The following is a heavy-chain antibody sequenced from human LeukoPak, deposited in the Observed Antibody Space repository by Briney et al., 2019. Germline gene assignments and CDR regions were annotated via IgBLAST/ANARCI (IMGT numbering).Heavy chain of an antibody. J-gene: IGHJ4*02. V-gene: IGHV4-30-4*01. Sequence: SETLSLTCAVSGGSISSGDYYWSWIRQPPGKGLEWIGYIYYSGSTYYNPSLKSRVTISVDTSKNQFSLKLSSVTAADTAVYYCARGYDSSGYYYFDYWGQGTLVTVSS. CDR3: ARGYDSSGYYYFDY. CDR2: IYYSGST. CDR1: GGSISSGDYY. D-gene: IGHD3-22*01.